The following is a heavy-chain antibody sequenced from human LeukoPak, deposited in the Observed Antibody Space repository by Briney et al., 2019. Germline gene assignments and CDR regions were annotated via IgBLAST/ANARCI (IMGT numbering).Heavy chain of an antibody. CDR3: ARRLAVAGRGYYGMDV. J-gene: IGHJ6*02. Sequence: GESLKISCKGSGYRFDSYWIGWVRQMPGKGLEWMGNIYPGDSDTRYSPPFQGQVTISADKSINTAHLQWSSLKASDSAMYYCARRLAVAGRGYYGMDVWGQGTTVTVSS. D-gene: IGHD6-19*01. V-gene: IGHV5-51*01. CDR1: GYRFDSYW. CDR2: IYPGDSDT.